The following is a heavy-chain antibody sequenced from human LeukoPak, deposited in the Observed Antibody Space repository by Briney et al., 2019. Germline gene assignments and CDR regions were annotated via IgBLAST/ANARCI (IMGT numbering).Heavy chain of an antibody. J-gene: IGHJ4*02. Sequence: SQTLSLTCTVSSGSVSSGGYYWNWIRQHPGKGLGRIGYISYSGNTFYNPSLKSRVSISVDTSKNQFSLKLSSVTAADTAVYYCARARLTYYYGSGSYTFDYWGQGTLVTVSS. V-gene: IGHV4-31*03. D-gene: IGHD3-10*01. CDR1: SGSVSSGGYY. CDR2: ISYSGNT. CDR3: ARARLTYYYGSGSYTFDY.